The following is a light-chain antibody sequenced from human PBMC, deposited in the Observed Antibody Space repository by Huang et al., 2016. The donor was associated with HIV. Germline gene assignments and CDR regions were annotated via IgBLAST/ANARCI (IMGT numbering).Light chain of an antibody. CDR1: QSVSSY. CDR3: QQRSNWPRT. V-gene: IGKV3-11*01. Sequence: EIVLTQSPATLSLSPGERVTLSCRASQSVSSYLAWYQQKPGQAPRLLIYDASSRATGIPARFSGSGSGTDFTLTISSLEPEDFAVYYCQQRSNWPRTFGQGTKVEIK. J-gene: IGKJ1*01. CDR2: DAS.